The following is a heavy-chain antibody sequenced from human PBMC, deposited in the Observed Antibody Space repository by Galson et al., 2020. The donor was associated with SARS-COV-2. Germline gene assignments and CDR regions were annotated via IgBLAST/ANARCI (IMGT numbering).Heavy chain of an antibody. CDR2: IYYDGTT. V-gene: IGHV4-39*07. J-gene: IGHJ6*02. D-gene: IGHD3-3*01. Sequence: SETLSLTCTVSGASIDSTSYYWGWIRQPPGKGPEWLGIIYYDGTTYYNPSLQSRVTISIDTSKNQFSLKLSSVTAAADSGVYYCARDVVGITMYGVVTNYHFYGLDVWGQGTTVTVSS. CDR3: ARDVVGITMYGVVTNYHFYGLDV. CDR1: GASIDSTSYY.